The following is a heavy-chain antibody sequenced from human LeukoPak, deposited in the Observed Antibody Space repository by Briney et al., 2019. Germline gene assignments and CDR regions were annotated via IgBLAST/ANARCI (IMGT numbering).Heavy chain of an antibody. D-gene: IGHD3-10*01. CDR1: GFTFNFYA. J-gene: IGHJ4*02. CDR3: ARDYGSGSYYNIFEN. V-gene: IGHV3-30*04. Sequence: GRSLRLSCAASGFTFNFYAMYWVRQAPGKGLEWVAVMSYDGNTEYYTDSVKGRFTVSRDNFNHTLYLQMNSLRAEDTAVYYCARDYGSGSYYNIFENWGQGTLVTASS. CDR2: MSYDGNTE.